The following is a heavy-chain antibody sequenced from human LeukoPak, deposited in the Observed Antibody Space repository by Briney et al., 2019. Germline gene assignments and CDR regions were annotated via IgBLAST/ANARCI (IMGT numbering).Heavy chain of an antibody. CDR1: GGSISSSSYY. D-gene: IGHD5-12*01. CDR3: ARGEVASVWWLRSFDY. Sequence: PSETLSLTCTVSGGSISSSSYYWGWIRQPPGKGLEWIGSIYYSGSTYCNPSLKSRVTISVDTSKNQFSLKLSSVTAADTAVYYCARGEVASVWWLRSFDYWGQGTLVTVSP. CDR2: IYYSGST. J-gene: IGHJ4*02. V-gene: IGHV4-39*07.